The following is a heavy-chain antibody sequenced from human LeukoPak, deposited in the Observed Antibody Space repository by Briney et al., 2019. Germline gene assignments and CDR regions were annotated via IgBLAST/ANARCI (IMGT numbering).Heavy chain of an antibody. CDR2: INAGNGNT. CDR1: GYTFTSYA. Sequence: ASVKVSCKASGYTFTSYAMHWVRQAPGQRLEWMGWINAGNGNTKYSQKFQGRVTITRDTSTSTAYMELRSLRSDDTAVYYCARESLLAFDYWGQGTLVTVSS. J-gene: IGHJ4*02. V-gene: IGHV1-3*01. CDR3: ARESLLAFDY. D-gene: IGHD3-10*01.